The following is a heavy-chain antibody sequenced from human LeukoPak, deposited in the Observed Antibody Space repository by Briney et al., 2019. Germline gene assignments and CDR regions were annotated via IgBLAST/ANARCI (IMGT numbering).Heavy chain of an antibody. CDR1: GDPISSYSDYK. CDR2: IYTSGST. Sequence: SETLSLTCTVSGDPISSYSDYKWTWIRQPAGKGLEWIGRIYTSGSTNYNPSLKSRVNISVDKSKNQFSLKLSSVTAADTAVYYCARESDTIFGVAYYTSFDYWGQGTLVTVSS. CDR3: ARESDTIFGVAYYTSFDY. V-gene: IGHV4-4*07. J-gene: IGHJ4*02. D-gene: IGHD3-3*01.